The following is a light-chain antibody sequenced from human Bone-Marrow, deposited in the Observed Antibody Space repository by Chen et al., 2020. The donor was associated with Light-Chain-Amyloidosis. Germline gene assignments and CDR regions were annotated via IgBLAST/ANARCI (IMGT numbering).Light chain of an antibody. V-gene: IGKV3-20*01. J-gene: IGKJ4*01. CDR2: GSS. CDR1: QTISSNY. Sequence: EIVLTQSPGTLSLSPGEGANLSCRASQTISSNYLTWYQQKFGQAPRLLIYGSSSRATGIPDRFTGSGSGTDFTRTINRLEPEDVAMYYCQQYGTSPLTFGGGTKVEIK. CDR3: QQYGTSPLT.